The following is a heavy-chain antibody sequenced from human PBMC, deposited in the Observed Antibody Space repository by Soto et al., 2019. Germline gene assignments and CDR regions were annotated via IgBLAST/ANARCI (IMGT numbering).Heavy chain of an antibody. CDR1: GFTFSSYA. CDR2: ISGGGDAT. V-gene: IGHV3-23*01. Sequence: GGALRLSCAASGFTFSSYAMSWVRQPPWKGLEWVSTISGGGDATYYADSVKGRFTISRDNSNSTLYLRMKSLRADDPAVYYCAKKVHAQGGNCFDACTQGTLVTVSS. D-gene: IGHD3-16*01. J-gene: IGHJ5*02. CDR3: AKKVHAQGGNCFDA.